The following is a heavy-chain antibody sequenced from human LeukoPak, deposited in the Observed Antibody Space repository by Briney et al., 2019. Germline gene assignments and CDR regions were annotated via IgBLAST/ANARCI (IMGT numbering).Heavy chain of an antibody. CDR1: GFTFRSYA. CDR3: ARDMFQRVFSYYYYGMDT. V-gene: IGHV3-30-3*01. D-gene: IGHD3-10*02. CDR2: ILYEGSKK. J-gene: IGHJ6*01. Sequence: GRSLPLSCAASGFTFRSYAVHGAGHPPGKGREGLAVILYEGSKKYYAPSVTGRFTISRDKSKNTPYLQMNTLRAEDMAVYYCARDMFQRVFSYYYYGMDTSGPGATVTAS.